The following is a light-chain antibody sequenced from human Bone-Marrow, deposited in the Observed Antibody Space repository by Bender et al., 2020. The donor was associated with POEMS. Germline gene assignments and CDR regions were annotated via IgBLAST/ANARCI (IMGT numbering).Light chain of an antibody. CDR1: NSNVGAFNY. CDR2: DVN. CDR3: SSYAAGSKV. V-gene: IGLV2-11*01. J-gene: IGLJ1*01. Sequence: QSALTQPRSVSGSPGQSVTISCTGSNSNVGAFNYVSWFQQHPGKAPKLLIYDVNKRPSGVPDRFSGSKSGNTASLTVSGLQADDEATYYCSSYAAGSKVFGTGTKVTVV.